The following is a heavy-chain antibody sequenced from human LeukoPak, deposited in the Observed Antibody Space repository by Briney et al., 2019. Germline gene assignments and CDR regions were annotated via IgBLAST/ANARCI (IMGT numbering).Heavy chain of an antibody. J-gene: IGHJ4*02. CDR1: GFTFSSYD. D-gene: IGHD1-26*01. CDR3: ARDVGGSYSLDY. CDR2: VSTSSSYI. V-gene: IGHV3-21*01. Sequence: GGSLRLSCAASGFTFSSYDMNWVRQAPGKGLEWVSSVSTSSSYIYYADSVKGRFTISRDNSKNTLYLQMNSLRAEDTAVYYCARDVGGSYSLDYWGQGTLVTVSS.